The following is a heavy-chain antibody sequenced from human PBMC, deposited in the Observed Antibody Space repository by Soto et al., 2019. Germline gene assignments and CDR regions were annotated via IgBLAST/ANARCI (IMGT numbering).Heavy chain of an antibody. D-gene: IGHD2-8*02. CDR3: AGRYCTAGICYTNYYYYMDV. CDR2: ITATGGHT. J-gene: IGHJ6*03. V-gene: IGHV3-23*01. CDR1: GFTFSSYG. Sequence: EVQLLESGGGLVQPGGSLRLSCAASGFTFSSYGMNWVRQAPGKGLEWVSSITATGGHTYYADSVKGRFTISRDNSKDTLFLQMNSLRAEDTAVYYCAGRYCTAGICYTNYYYYMDVWGKGTTVTVSS.